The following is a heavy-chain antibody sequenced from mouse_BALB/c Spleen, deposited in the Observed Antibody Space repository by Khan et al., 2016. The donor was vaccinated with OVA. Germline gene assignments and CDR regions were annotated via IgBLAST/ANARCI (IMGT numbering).Heavy chain of an antibody. J-gene: IGHJ2*01. CDR3: SKNYRSHVSFHY. V-gene: IGHV1S136*01. D-gene: IGHD2-14*01. CDR1: GYTFTSYV. CDR2: IYPFNDDT. Sequence: IQLVQSGPELVKPGASVKMSCKASGYTFTSYVMHWLRQKPGQGLEWIGYIYPFNDDTKYNENFKGKATLNSDKYSSTDYMELSSLTSEDSSVYYCSKNYRSHVSFHYWGHGTTLTVSS.